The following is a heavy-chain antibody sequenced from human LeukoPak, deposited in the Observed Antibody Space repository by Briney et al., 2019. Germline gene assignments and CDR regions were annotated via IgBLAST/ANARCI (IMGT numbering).Heavy chain of an antibody. CDR3: ANWAATIRNFNY. CDR1: GNTFTGYF. CDR2: INHNTGGT. D-gene: IGHD5-12*01. Sequence: APVKVSCKSSGNTFTGYFLNWVRQAPGQGLEWMGWINHNTGGTNYAQKFQGRVTMTRDTSISTAYMELTRLRSDDTAVYYCANWAATIRNFNYWGQGTLVTVSS. V-gene: IGHV1-2*02. J-gene: IGHJ4*02.